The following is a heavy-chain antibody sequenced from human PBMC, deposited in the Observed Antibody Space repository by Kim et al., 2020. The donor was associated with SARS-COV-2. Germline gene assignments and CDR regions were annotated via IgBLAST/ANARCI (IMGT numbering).Heavy chain of an antibody. CDR1: GGSVSSGSYY. V-gene: IGHV4-61*01. D-gene: IGHD4-17*01. J-gene: IGHJ6*01. Sequence: SETLSLTCTVSGGSVSSGSYYWSWIRQPPGKGLEWIWYISYSGTTNYNPSFKSRVTTSIHTSKNQFSLKLTSVTAADTAVYYCARVIPGVTTIPRGLYV. CDR3: ARVIPGVTTIPRGLYV. CDR2: ISYSGTT.